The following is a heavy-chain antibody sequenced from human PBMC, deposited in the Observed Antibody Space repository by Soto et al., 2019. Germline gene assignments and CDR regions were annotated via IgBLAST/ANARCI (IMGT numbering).Heavy chain of an antibody. V-gene: IGHV1-3*01. Sequence: QVQLVQSGAEVKKPGASVKVSCKASGYTFTSYAMHWVRQAPGQRLEWMGWINAGNGNTKYSQKFQGRVTITRDTSASTAYMELSSLRSEDTAVYYCARVQRLGYCSSTSCYESSGMDVWGQGTTVTVSS. CDR1: GYTFTSYA. D-gene: IGHD2-2*01. CDR3: ARVQRLGYCSSTSCYESSGMDV. CDR2: INAGNGNT. J-gene: IGHJ6*02.